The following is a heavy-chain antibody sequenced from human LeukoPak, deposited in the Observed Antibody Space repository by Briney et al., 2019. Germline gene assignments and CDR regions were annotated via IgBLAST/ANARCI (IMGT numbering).Heavy chain of an antibody. Sequence: GGSLRLSCAASGFTFSSYSMNWVRQAPGKGLEWVSYISSSSSTIYYADSVKGRFTISRDNAKNSLYLQMNSLRAEDTAVYYCARVNVLTGYYKGYYGMDVWGQGTTVTVSS. CDR3: ARVNVLTGYYKGYYGMDV. D-gene: IGHD3-9*01. J-gene: IGHJ6*02. V-gene: IGHV3-48*01. CDR1: GFTFSSYS. CDR2: ISSSSSTI.